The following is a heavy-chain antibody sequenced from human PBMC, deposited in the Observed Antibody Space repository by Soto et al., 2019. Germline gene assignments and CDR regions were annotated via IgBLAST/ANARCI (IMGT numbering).Heavy chain of an antibody. CDR2: INHSGST. J-gene: IGHJ6*02. V-gene: IGHV4-34*01. CDR1: GGSFSGYY. Sequence: SETLSLTCAVYGGSFSGYYWSWIRQPPGKGLEWIGEINHSGSTNYNPSLKSRVTISVDTSKNQFSLKLSSVTAADTAVYYCASEPREIAVAVHYYYYGVDVWGQGTTVTVSS. D-gene: IGHD6-19*01. CDR3: ASEPREIAVAVHYYYYGVDV.